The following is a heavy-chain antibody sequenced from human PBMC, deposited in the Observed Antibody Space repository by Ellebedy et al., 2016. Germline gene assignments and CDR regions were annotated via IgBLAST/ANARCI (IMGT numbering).Heavy chain of an antibody. Sequence: ASVQVSCXASGYTFTTFSITWVRQVAGRGLEWMGFVNTFSGNTKFAQKFQGRVSMTTDSSTHTAYMDLRSLRSDDTAMYYCAKTSGWGYGENWGQGTLVTVSS. CDR2: VNTFSGNT. D-gene: IGHD3-10*01. CDR1: GYTFTTFS. J-gene: IGHJ4*02. V-gene: IGHV1-18*04. CDR3: AKTSGWGYGEN.